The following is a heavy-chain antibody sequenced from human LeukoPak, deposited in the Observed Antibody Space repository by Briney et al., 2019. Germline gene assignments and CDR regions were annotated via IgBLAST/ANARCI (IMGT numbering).Heavy chain of an antibody. J-gene: IGHJ4*02. CDR2: ITWNSGSI. CDR1: GFNFDDYA. V-gene: IGHV3-9*01. D-gene: IGHD6-6*01. CDR3: ASSYSSSRFDY. Sequence: GGSLRLSCAASGFNFDDYAMHWVRQAPGKGLEWVSGITWNSGSIAYADSVKGRFTISRDNAKSSLYLQMNSLRAEDTAVYYCASSYSSSRFDYWGQGTLVTVSS.